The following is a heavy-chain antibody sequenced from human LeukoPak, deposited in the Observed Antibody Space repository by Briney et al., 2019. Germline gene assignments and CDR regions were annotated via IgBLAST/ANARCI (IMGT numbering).Heavy chain of an antibody. CDR2: IYYSGST. J-gene: IGHJ6*03. V-gene: IGHV4-39*07. D-gene: IGHD6-19*01. CDR1: GGSISSSSYY. CDR3: ARDKRVAVAGTYIYYYYMDV. Sequence: SETLSLTCTVSGGSISSSSYYWGWIRPPPGKGLEWIGSIYYSGSTYYNPSLKSRVTISVDTSKNQFSLKLSSVTAADTAVYYCARDKRVAVAGTYIYYYYMDVWGNGTTVTISS.